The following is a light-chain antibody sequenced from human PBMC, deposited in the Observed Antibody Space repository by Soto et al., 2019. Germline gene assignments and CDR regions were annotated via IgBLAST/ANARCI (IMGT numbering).Light chain of an antibody. CDR3: HQRQSWPRT. V-gene: IGKV3-11*01. CDR2: LAS. CDR1: QAVNTR. Sequence: EIGLTQSPATLSSFTGDRVTLSCRASQAVNTRLAWYQHKPGQAPRLLIYLASNRAAGVPARFSGSGSGTDFTLTISDVEPEDFAVYYCHQRQSWPRTFGQGTNVDIK. J-gene: IGKJ1*01.